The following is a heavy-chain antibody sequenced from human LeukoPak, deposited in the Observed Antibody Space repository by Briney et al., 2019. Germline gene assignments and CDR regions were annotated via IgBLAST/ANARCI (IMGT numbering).Heavy chain of an antibody. J-gene: IGHJ3*02. V-gene: IGHV1-18*01. D-gene: IGHD1-26*01. CDR3: ARDHGFSGGSYFDTFDI. Sequence: ASVKVSCKASGYIFTTYGISWVRQAPGQGLEWMGWISGYNDDTNCAQKLQGRVTMTTDTSTSTAYMELRSLTSDDTAVYYCARDHGFSGGSYFDTFDIWGRGTMVTVSS. CDR1: GYIFTTYG. CDR2: ISGYNDDT.